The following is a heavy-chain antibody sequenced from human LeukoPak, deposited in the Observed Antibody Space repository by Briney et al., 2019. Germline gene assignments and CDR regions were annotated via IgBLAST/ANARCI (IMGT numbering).Heavy chain of an antibody. CDR2: IKPSGRT. V-gene: IGHV4-34*01. D-gene: IGHD2-8*02. J-gene: IGHJ4*02. CDR1: GGSFNDYY. CDR3: ARQDNYWSPFDY. Sequence: SETLSLTCAVYGGSFNDYYWIWIRQPPGKGLEWIGEIKPSGRTNYNPSLESRVTISVDTSKNHFSLKLSSVTAADTAVYYCARQDNYWSPFDYWGQGTLVTVSS.